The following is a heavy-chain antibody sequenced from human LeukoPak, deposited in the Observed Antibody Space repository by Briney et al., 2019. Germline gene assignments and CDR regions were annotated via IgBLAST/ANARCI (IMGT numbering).Heavy chain of an antibody. D-gene: IGHD3-22*01. V-gene: IGHV1-18*01. CDR3: ARNYDSSGN. CDR2: ISAYNGNT. J-gene: IGHJ4*02. CDR1: GYTFTSYG. Sequence: GASVKVSCKASGYTFTSYGISWVRQAPGQGLEWMGWISAYNGNTNYAQKFQGRVTITTDESTSTAYMELSSLRSEDTAVYYCARNYDSSGNWGQGALVTVSS.